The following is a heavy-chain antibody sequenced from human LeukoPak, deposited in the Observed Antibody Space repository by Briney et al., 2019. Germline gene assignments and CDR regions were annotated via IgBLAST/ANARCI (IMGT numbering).Heavy chain of an antibody. CDR2: ISNSGSTI. Sequence: PGGSLRLSCAATGFTFSSYEMNWIRQAPGKGLEWVSYISNSGSTIYYADSVKGRFTISRDNAKNSLYLQMNSLRAEDTAVYYCAREPYSGSYGADYYYYMDVWGKGTTVTISS. D-gene: IGHD1-26*01. CDR1: GFTFSSYE. CDR3: AREPYSGSYGADYYYYMDV. J-gene: IGHJ6*03. V-gene: IGHV3-48*03.